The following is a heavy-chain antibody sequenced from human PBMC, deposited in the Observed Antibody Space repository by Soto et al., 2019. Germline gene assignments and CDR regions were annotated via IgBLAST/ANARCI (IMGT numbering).Heavy chain of an antibody. J-gene: IGHJ6*02. V-gene: IGHV1-69*13. CDR2: IIPIFGTA. D-gene: IGHD3-22*01. CDR1: GGTFSSYA. CDR3: ARDGVLLLRTPYYYGMDV. Sequence: SVKVSCKASGGTFSSYAISWVRQALGQGLEWMGGIIPIFGTANYAQKFQGRVTITADESTSTAYMELSSLRSEDTAVYYCARDGVLLLRTPYYYGMDVWGQGTTVTSP.